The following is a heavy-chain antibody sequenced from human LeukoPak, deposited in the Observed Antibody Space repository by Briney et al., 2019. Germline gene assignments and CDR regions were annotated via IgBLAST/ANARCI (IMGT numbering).Heavy chain of an antibody. CDR1: GYTFTGYD. D-gene: IGHD1-20*01. CDR3: ARMGSLLTGVRSSGAFDI. J-gene: IGHJ3*02. CDR2: INPNSGGT. Sequence: GGPVKVSCKASGYTFTGYDMHWVRQAPGQGLEWMGWINPNSGGTNYAQKFQGRVTMTRDTSISTAYMELSRLRSDDTAVYYCARMGSLLTGVRSSGAFDIWGQGTMVTVSS. V-gene: IGHV1-2*02.